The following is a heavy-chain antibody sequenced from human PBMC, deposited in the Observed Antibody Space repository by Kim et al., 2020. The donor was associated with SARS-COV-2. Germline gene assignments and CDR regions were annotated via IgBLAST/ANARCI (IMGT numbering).Heavy chain of an antibody. CDR3: ARDVSVEMATINGDAFDI. D-gene: IGHD5-12*01. V-gene: IGHV1-69*13. J-gene: IGHJ3*02. Sequence: SVKVSCKASGGTFSSYAISWVRQAPGQGLEWMGGIIPIFGTANYAQKFQGRVTITADESTSTAYMELSSLRSEDTAVYYCARDVSVEMATINGDAFDIWGQGTMVTVSS. CDR2: IIPIFGTA. CDR1: GGTFSSYA.